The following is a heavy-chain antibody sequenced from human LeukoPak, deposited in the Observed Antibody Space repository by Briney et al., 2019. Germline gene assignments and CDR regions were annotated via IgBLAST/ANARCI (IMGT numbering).Heavy chain of an antibody. J-gene: IGHJ4*02. CDR1: GGSFSSYY. CDR2: ISYSGST. V-gene: IGHV4-59*01. D-gene: IGHD6-6*01. Sequence: KTSETLSLTRTLSGGSFSSYYWSWIRQPPGKGLEWIGYISYSGSTSYNPSLKSRVTMSVDTSKNQFSLKLSSVTAADTAVYYCARTEYYFDHWGQGTLVTVSS. CDR3: ARTEYYFDH.